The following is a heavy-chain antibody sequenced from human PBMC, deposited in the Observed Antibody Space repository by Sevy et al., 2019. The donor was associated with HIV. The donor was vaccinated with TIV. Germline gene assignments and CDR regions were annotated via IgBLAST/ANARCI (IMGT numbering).Heavy chain of an antibody. J-gene: IGHJ5*02. V-gene: IGHV3-53*01. D-gene: IGHD5-18*01. CDR2: IYSGGST. Sequence: GGSLRLSCAASGFTVSSNYMSWVRQAPGKGLEWVSVIYSGGSTYYADSVKGRFTISRDNSKNKLDLQMNSLRAEDTAVYYCARGASYSYGYWFDPWGQGTLVTVSS. CDR1: GFTVSSNY. CDR3: ARGASYSYGYWFDP.